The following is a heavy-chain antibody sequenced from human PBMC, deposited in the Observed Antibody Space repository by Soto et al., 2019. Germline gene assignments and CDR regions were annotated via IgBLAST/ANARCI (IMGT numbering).Heavy chain of an antibody. CDR1: GYTFTSYY. CDR3: ARDRGGSGSSSYFDY. CDR2: INPSGGST. Sequence: QVQLVQSGAEVKKPGASVKVSCKAAGYTFTSYYMHWGRQAPGQGLERMGIINPSGGSTSYAQKFQGRVTMTRDTSTSTVYMELSSLRSEDTAVYYCARDRGGSGSSSYFDYWGQGPLVTVSS. V-gene: IGHV1-46*01. D-gene: IGHD1-26*01. J-gene: IGHJ4*02.